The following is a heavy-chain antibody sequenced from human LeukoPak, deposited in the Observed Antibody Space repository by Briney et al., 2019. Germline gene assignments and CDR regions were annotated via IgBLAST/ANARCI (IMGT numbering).Heavy chain of an antibody. J-gene: IGHJ4*02. V-gene: IGHV3-33*01. CDR2: MWYDGSNK. D-gene: IGHD3-10*01. Sequence: GGSLRLSCAASGFTFSSYGMHWVRQAPGKGLEWVAVMWYDGSNKYYADSVKGRFTISRDNSKNTLYLQMNSLRAEDTAVYYCARDGSGSYYIPLLYYFDYWGQGTLVTVSS. CDR1: GFTFSSYG. CDR3: ARDGSGSYYIPLLYYFDY.